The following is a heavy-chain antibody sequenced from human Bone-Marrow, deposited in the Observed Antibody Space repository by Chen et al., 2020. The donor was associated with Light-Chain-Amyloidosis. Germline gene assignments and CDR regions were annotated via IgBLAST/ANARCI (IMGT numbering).Heavy chain of an antibody. D-gene: IGHD5-12*01. CDR3: ARRRDGYNFDY. J-gene: IGHJ4*02. CDR1: GYTFPNYW. CDR2: IYPDDSDA. Sequence: EVQLEQSGPEVKKLGESLKISCKGSGYTFPNYWIGWVRQMPGKGLELMGVIYPDDSDARYSPSFEGQVTISADKSITTAYLQWRSLKASDTAMYYCARRRDGYNFDYWGQGTLVTVSS. V-gene: IGHV5-51*01.